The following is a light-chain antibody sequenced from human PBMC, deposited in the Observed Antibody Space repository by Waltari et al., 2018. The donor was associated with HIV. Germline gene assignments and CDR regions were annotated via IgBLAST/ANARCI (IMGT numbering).Light chain of an antibody. J-gene: IGKJ1*01. CDR3: QQYKNSPWT. CDR2: QAS. Sequence: DIQITQSPSTLSAFVGDRVTITCRASQSLTAWVAWYQQKPGKAPKLLISQASVLEPGGPSTFSGIGSGTEFALTISSLKPDDFATYYCQQYKNSPWTFGQGTKVELK. CDR1: QSLTAW. V-gene: IGKV1-5*03.